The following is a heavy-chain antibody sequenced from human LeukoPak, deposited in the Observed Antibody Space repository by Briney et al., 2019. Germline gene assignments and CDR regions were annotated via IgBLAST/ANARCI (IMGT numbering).Heavy chain of an antibody. V-gene: IGHV3-23*01. CDR2: ISDSGDPT. CDR1: GFTFSNYA. J-gene: IGHJ4*02. CDR3: AGIVGMPAGSDYYFDY. Sequence: GGSLRLSCAASGFTFSNYAMSWVRQAPGKGLEWVSTISDSGDPTYYADSVKGRFTISRDNSKNTLYLKVNSLRAEDTAVYYCAGIVGMPAGSDYYFDYWGQGTLVTVSS. D-gene: IGHD3-10*01.